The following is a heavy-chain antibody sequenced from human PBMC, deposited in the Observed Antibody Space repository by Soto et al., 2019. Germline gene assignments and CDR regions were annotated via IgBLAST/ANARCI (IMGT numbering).Heavy chain of an antibody. CDR2: IWYDGSNE. D-gene: IGHD3-10*01. CDR1: GFSFKSYG. J-gene: IGHJ3*02. Sequence: EGSLRLSCAGSGFSFKSYGMHWVRQAPGKGLEWVAIIWYDGSNENYADPVKGRYTISRDNSKNTLYLQLNSLRAEDTAVYYCARDSGSNGSPFDIWGQGTMVTVSS. V-gene: IGHV3-33*01. CDR3: ARDSGSNGSPFDI.